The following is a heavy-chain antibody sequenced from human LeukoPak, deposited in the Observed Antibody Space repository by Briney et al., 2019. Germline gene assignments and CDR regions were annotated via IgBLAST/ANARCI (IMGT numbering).Heavy chain of an antibody. V-gene: IGHV1-18*01. J-gene: IGHJ5*02. CDR2: ISTYDHDT. CDR3: VRDYFCSGGTCDDCFDP. Sequence: ASVKVSCKASGYTFTNYGISWVRQAPGQGLEWMAWISTYDHDTNYAPKFRGRVTMTTDTSTSTAYMELRSLGSDDTAVYYCVRDYFCSGGTCDDCFDPWGQGTLVTVSS. D-gene: IGHD2-15*01. CDR1: GYTFTNYG.